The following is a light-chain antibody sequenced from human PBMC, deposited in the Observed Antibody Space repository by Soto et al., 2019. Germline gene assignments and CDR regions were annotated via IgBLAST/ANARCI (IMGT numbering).Light chain of an antibody. Sequence: EIVLTQSPGTLSLSPGERATLSCRASQSVSSSYLAWYQQKPGQAPRLLIYGASSRATGIPDRFSGSGSGIDFTLTISRLEPEDFAVYSCQQYGSSRTFGQGTKVESK. V-gene: IGKV3-20*01. CDR1: QSVSSSY. CDR2: GAS. CDR3: QQYGSSRT. J-gene: IGKJ1*01.